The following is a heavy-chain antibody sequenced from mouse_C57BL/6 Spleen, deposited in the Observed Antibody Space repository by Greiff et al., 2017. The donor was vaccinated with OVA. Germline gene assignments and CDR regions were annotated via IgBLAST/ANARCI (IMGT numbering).Heavy chain of an antibody. D-gene: IGHD1-1*01. CDR2: ISYDGSN. V-gene: IGHV3-6*01. CDR1: GYSITSGYY. CDR3: ARGGGSSSYWYFDV. Sequence: EVKLMESGPGLVKPSQSLSLTCSVTGYSITSGYYWNWIRQFPGNKLEWMGYISYDGSNNYNPSLKNRISITRDTSKNQFFLKLNSVTTEDTATYYCARGGGSSSYWYFDVWGTGTTVTVSS. J-gene: IGHJ1*03.